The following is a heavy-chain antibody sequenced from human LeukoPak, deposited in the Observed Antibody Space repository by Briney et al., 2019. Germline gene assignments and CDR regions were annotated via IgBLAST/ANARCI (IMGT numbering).Heavy chain of an antibody. J-gene: IGHJ4*02. D-gene: IGHD3-3*01. Sequence: GGSLRLSCAASGFTFSSYAMHWVRQAPGKGLEWVAVISYDGSNKYYADSVKGRFTISRDNSKNTLYLQMNSLRAEDTAVYYCAKGPLRGDFWSGPYDYWGQGTLVTVSS. CDR3: AKGPLRGDFWSGPYDY. V-gene: IGHV3-30*04. CDR2: ISYDGSNK. CDR1: GFTFSSYA.